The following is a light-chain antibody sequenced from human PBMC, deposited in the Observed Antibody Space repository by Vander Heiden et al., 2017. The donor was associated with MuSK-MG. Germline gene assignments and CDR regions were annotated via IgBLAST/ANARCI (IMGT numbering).Light chain of an antibody. CDR1: SSDVGGYNY. J-gene: IGLJ2*01. V-gene: IGLV2-8*01. Sequence: SALTQPPSASESPGQSVPISCTRTSSDVGGYNYVSWYQQHPGKAPKLMIYEVNKRPSGVPDRFSGSKSGNTASLTVSGLQAEDEADYYCSSYAGSNDVVFGGGTKLTVL. CDR3: SSYAGSNDVV. CDR2: EVN.